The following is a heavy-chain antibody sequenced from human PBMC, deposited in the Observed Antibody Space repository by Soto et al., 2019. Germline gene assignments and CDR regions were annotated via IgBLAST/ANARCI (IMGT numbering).Heavy chain of an antibody. D-gene: IGHD1-26*01. V-gene: IGHV1-2*02. CDR3: ARIKWGLNYYNGMDV. J-gene: IGHJ6*02. Sequence: ASVKVSCKPSGYSFSDYFIQWVRQAPGQGLEWVAWINPKTAATNYAKKFQGRVSLTWDTSSTTAYMELTRLRPDDTAVYYCARIKWGLNYYNGMDVWGQGTTVTVS. CDR1: GYSFSDYF. CDR2: INPKTAAT.